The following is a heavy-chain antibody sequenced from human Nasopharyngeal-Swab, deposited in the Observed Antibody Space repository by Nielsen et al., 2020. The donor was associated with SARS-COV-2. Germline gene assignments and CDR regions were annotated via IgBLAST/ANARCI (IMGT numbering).Heavy chain of an antibody. CDR3: AKSFAALTTVSNFDY. CDR2: IIPILGIA. V-gene: IGHV1-69*04. D-gene: IGHD4-17*01. Sequence: SVKVSCKASGGTFSSYAISWVRQAPGQGLEWMGRIIPILGIANYAQKFQGRVTITADKSTSTAYMELSSLRSEDTAVYYCAKSFAALTTVSNFDYWGQGTLVTVSS. CDR1: GGTFSSYA. J-gene: IGHJ4*02.